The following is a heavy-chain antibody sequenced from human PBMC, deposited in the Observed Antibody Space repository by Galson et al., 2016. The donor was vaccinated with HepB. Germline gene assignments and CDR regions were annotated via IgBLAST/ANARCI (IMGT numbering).Heavy chain of an antibody. J-gene: IGHJ4*02. CDR2: DSMDGRRK. Sequence: SCKASGYTFINYYMHWVRQAPGKGLEWVAADSMDGRRKFYADSVKGRFTISRDNSSNMLFLQMSSLRADDTAVYYCAKRHEYCPPVGCSVDYWGQGTLVSVSS. D-gene: IGHD2/OR15-2a*01. CDR3: AKRHEYCPPVGCSVDY. V-gene: IGHV3-30*18. CDR1: GYTFINYY.